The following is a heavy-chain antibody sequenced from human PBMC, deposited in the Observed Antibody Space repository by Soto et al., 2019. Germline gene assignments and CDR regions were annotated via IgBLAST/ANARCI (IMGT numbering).Heavy chain of an antibody. D-gene: IGHD3-10*01. CDR2: IWYDGSNK. J-gene: IGHJ6*02. CDR1: GFTFSSYC. CDR3: ASTHGDDYYYYYGMDV. Sequence: GGSLILSCAASGFTFSSYCMHWVRQAPGKGLEWVAVIWYDGSNKYYADSVKGRFTISRDNSKNTLYLQMNSLRAEDTAVYYCASTHGDDYYYYYGMDVWGQGTTVTVSS. V-gene: IGHV3-33*01.